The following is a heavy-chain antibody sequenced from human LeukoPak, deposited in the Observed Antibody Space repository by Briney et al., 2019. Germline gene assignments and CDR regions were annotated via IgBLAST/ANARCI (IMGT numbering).Heavy chain of an antibody. Sequence: ASVNVSCKASAYTFSNYDIHWVRQATGQGLEWMGWIDPNSGNTGYAQKFQGRVTITWDTSITTAYMELNSLRAEDTAVYYCASETLGHDALDIWGQGTMVTVSS. D-gene: IGHD7-27*01. CDR2: IDPNSGNT. CDR1: AYTFSNYD. V-gene: IGHV1-8*03. CDR3: ASETLGHDALDI. J-gene: IGHJ3*02.